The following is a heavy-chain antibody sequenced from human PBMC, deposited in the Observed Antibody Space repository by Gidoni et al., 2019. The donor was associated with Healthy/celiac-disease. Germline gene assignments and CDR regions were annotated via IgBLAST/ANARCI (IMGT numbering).Heavy chain of an antibody. CDR2: IYYSGST. V-gene: IGHV4-59*01. CDR3: ARYADSSGWNAGAADY. D-gene: IGHD6-19*01. CDR1: GGSISSYY. J-gene: IGHJ4*02. Sequence: QVQLQESGPGLVKPSETLSLTCTVSGGSISSYYWSWIRQPPGKGLEWIGYIYYSGSTNYNPSLKSRVTISVDTSKNQFSLKLSSVTAADTAVYYCARYADSSGWNAGAADYWGQGTLVTVSS.